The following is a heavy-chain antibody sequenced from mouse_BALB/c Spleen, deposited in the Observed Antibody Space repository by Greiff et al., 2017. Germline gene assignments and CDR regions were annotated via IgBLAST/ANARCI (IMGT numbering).Heavy chain of an antibody. CDR1: GFSLTSYD. V-gene: IGHV2-9-2*01. D-gene: IGHD2-14*01. Sequence: QVQLKESGPGLVAPSQSLSITCTVSGFSLTSYDISWIRQPPGKGLEWLGVIWTGGGTNYNSAFMSRLSISKDNSKSQVFLKMNSLQTDDTAIYYCVRDWRVRLGFGYAMDYWGQGTSVTVSS. J-gene: IGHJ4*01. CDR3: VRDWRVRLGFGYAMDY. CDR2: IWTGGGT.